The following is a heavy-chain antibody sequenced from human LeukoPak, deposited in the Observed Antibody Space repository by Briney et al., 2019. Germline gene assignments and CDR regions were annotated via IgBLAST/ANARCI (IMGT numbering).Heavy chain of an antibody. D-gene: IGHD3-10*01. CDR1: GSTFSDYY. Sequence: GGSLRLSCAASGSTFSDYYMSWVRQAPGKGLEWLSFIGSSGSAVNYADSVRGRFTISRDNAKDSLFLHMNSLRGEDTAVYYCARGEVHYYGSGSDYWGQGTLVTVSS. CDR2: IGSSGSAV. CDR3: ARGEVHYYGSGSDY. J-gene: IGHJ4*02. V-gene: IGHV3-11*04.